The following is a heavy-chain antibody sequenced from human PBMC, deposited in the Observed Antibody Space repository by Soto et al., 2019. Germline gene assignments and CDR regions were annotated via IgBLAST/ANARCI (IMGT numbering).Heavy chain of an antibody. CDR1: GYTFTSYD. CDR3: ARSTNEYGDRH. D-gene: IGHD4-17*01. Sequence: QVQLVQSGAEVKKPAASVKASCKAYGYTFTSYDIHWVRQATGQGLEWMGWMNPNSGKTGYAQKFQGRVTMTRNTSISTAYMELSSLGSDDTAVYYCARSTNEYGDRHWGQGPLVTVSS. J-gene: IGHJ4*02. V-gene: IGHV1-8*01. CDR2: MNPNSGKT.